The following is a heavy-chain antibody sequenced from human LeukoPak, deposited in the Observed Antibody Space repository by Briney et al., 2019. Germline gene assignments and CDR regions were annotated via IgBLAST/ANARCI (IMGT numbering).Heavy chain of an antibody. J-gene: IGHJ4*02. CDR1: GSTVSSNF. CDR2: ILGDTTT. V-gene: IGHV3-53*01. CDR3: VRDKGVGPTERFDS. D-gene: IGHD1-26*01. Sequence: GGSLRPSCAVSGSTVSSNFMTWVRQAPGKGLEWVSLILGDTTTTYADSVKGRFTISRDNSKNTLYLQMNRLRADDTAVYYCVRDKGVGPTERFDSWGQGTLVTVSS.